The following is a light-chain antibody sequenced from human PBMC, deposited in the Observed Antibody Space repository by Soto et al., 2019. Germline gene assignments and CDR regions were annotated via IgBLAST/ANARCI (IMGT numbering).Light chain of an antibody. CDR3: SSYTSSSPVV. CDR1: SSDVGGYNY. Sequence: QSALTQPASVSGSPGQSITISCTRTSSDVGGYNYVSWYQQHPGKAPKLMIYDVSNRPSGVSNRFSGSKSGNTASLTISGLQDEDEADYYCSSYTSSSPVVFGGGTKLTVL. CDR2: DVS. V-gene: IGLV2-14*01. J-gene: IGLJ2*01.